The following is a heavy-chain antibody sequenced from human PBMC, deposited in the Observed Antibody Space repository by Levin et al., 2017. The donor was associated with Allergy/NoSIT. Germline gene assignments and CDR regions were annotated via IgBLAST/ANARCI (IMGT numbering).Heavy chain of an antibody. Sequence: SCTVSGGSISNYFWSWIRQPAGKGLEWIGRIYTTGTTNYNPSLKSRVTMSVDTSKNQFSLKLTSVTAADTAVYYCARERRGGSTFLDSWGQGTLVTVSS. D-gene: IGHD1-26*01. CDR1: GGSISNYF. CDR2: IYTTGTT. V-gene: IGHV4-4*07. CDR3: ARERRGGSTFLDS. J-gene: IGHJ5*01.